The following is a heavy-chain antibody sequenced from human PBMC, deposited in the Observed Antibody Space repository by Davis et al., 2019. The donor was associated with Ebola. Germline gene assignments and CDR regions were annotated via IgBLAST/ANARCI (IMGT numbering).Heavy chain of an antibody. D-gene: IGHD2-2*01. V-gene: IGHV4-59*01. Sequence: SQTLSLTCAVYGGSFSSYYWSWIRQPPGKGLEWIGYIYYSGSTNYNPSLTSRVTIPVDTSKNQFSLKLSSVTAADTAVYYCARVKYQLLLVTWPWGQGTLVTVSS. CDR2: IYYSGST. CDR1: GGSFSSYY. J-gene: IGHJ5*02. CDR3: ARVKYQLLLVTWP.